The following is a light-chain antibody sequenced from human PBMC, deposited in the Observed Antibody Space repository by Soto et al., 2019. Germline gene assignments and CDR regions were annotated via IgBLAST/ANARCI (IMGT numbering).Light chain of an antibody. V-gene: IGKV3-15*01. CDR1: QSVSSN. CDR3: QQYENWPQLT. Sequence: EIVLTQSPGTLSLSPGERTTLSCRASQSVSSNFLDWYQQKPGQAPRLLIYGASSRAPGIPDRFSGSGSGTEFTLTISSLQSEDSAVYYCQQYENWPQLTFGGGTKVDIK. CDR2: GAS. J-gene: IGKJ4*01.